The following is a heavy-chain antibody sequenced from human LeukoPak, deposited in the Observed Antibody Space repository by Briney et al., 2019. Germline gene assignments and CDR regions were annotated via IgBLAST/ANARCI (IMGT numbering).Heavy chain of an antibody. V-gene: IGHV4-59*01. Sequence: SETLSLTCTVSGGSISSYYWGWIRQPPGKGLEWIGYIYYSGSTNYNPSLKSRVTISVDTSKNQFSLKLSSVTAADTAVYYCARANARHDFWSGYPEDFDYWGQGTLVTVSS. CDR3: ARANARHDFWSGYPEDFDY. CDR1: GGSISSYY. CDR2: IYYSGST. D-gene: IGHD3-3*01. J-gene: IGHJ4*02.